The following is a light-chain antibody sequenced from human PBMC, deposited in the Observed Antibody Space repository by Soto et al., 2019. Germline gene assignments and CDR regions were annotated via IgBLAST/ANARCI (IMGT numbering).Light chain of an antibody. V-gene: IGKV1-5*03. J-gene: IGKJ1*01. CDR2: KAS. Sequence: DIQMTQSPSTLSASVGDRVTITCRASPSISSWLAWYQQKPGKAPTLLIYKASSLESGVPSRFSGTGSGTEFTLTISSLQPDDFATYYCQQYSSYCTFGQGTKVEIK. CDR1: PSISSW. CDR3: QQYSSYCT.